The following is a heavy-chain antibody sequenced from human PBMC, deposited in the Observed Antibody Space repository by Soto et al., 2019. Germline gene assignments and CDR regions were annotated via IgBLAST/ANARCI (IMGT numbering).Heavy chain of an antibody. CDR1: GYSFTSYW. D-gene: IGHD2-2*02. J-gene: IGHJ6*02. V-gene: IGHV5-51*01. Sequence: GESLKISCKGSGYSFTSYWIGWVRQMPGKGLEWMGIIYPGDSDTRYSPSFQGQVTISADKSIGTAYLQWSSLKASDTAMYYCARLLCSSTSCYINYYYGMDVWGQGTTVTVSS. CDR2: IYPGDSDT. CDR3: ARLLCSSTSCYINYYYGMDV.